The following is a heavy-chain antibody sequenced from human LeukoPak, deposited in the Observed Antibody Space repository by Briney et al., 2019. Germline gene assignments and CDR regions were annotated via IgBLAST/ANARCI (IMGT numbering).Heavy chain of an antibody. V-gene: IGHV3-48*03. CDR3: ARDPLESELPWEIDY. Sequence: GGSLRLSCAASGFSFSSYEMNWVRQAPGKGLEWVSYITADGTVGRYADSVKGRFTISRDNAKNSLYLQMNSLRAEDTAVYYCARDPLESELPWEIDYWGQGTLVTVSS. J-gene: IGHJ4*02. D-gene: IGHD1-26*01. CDR2: ITADGTVG. CDR1: GFSFSSYE.